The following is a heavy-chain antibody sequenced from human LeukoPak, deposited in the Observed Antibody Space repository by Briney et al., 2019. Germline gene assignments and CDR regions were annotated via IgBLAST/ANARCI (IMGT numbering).Heavy chain of an antibody. CDR2: ISTYNGNT. D-gene: IGHD2-2*01. J-gene: IGHJ5*02. CDR1: GYTFTSYG. V-gene: IGHV1-18*01. CDR3: ARDLGIVVVPAAIPYNWFDP. Sequence: ASVKVSCKASGYTFTSYGIIWVRQAPGQGLEWMGWISTYNGNTNYAQKIQGRVIMTTDTSTSTAYMELRSLRSDDTAVYYCARDLGIVVVPAAIPYNWFDPWGQGTLVTVSS.